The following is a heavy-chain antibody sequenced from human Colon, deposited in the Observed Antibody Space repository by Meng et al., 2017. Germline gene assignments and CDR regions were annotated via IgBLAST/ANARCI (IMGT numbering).Heavy chain of an antibody. CDR2: LHHSGSA. CDR3: ARDRSSNWPFDI. V-gene: IGHV4-39*07. J-gene: IGHJ4*02. Sequence: REVRGPGSGLVEPSETLSLTCSVSGVSISNNDYYWGWIRQTPGKGLEWIGSLHHSGSAYYNPSLKSRVTLSADTSKNQFSLKLTSVTAADTAVYYCARDRSSNWPFDIWGQGTLVTVSS. D-gene: IGHD6-13*01. CDR1: GVSISNNDYY.